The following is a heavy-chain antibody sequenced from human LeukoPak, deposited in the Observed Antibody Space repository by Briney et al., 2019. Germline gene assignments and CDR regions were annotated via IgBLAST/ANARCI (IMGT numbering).Heavy chain of an antibody. CDR3: ARRSEFGVLYYMDI. Sequence: PGGSLRLSCVASGFTFSSYSMNWVRQAPGKGLEWGSYISGSSGTIYYADSVKGRFTISRDNAKNSLYLQMNSLRAEDTAVYYCARRSEFGVLYYMDIWGKGTTVTVPS. D-gene: IGHD3-16*01. V-gene: IGHV3-48*01. J-gene: IGHJ6*03. CDR2: ISGSSGTI. CDR1: GFTFSSYS.